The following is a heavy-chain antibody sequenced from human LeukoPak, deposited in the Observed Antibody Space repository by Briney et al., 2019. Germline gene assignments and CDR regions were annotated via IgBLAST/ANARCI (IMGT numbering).Heavy chain of an antibody. CDR1: AGSISSYY. J-gene: IGHJ4*02. D-gene: IGHD5-24*01. Sequence: SETLSLTCTVPAGSISSYYWSWIRQPPGKGLEWIGYIYYSGSTNYNPSLKSRVTISVDTSKNQFSLKLSSVTAADTAVYYCARGIEMATIRGLGYWGQGTLVTVSS. V-gene: IGHV4-59*01. CDR3: ARGIEMATIRGLGY. CDR2: IYYSGST.